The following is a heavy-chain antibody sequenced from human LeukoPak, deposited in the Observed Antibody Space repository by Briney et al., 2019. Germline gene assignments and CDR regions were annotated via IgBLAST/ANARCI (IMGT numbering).Heavy chain of an antibody. CDR1: GGTFSSYA. CDR2: IIPIFGTA. J-gene: IGHJ5*02. V-gene: IGHV1-69*13. D-gene: IGHD2-15*01. Sequence: SVTVSCKASGGTFSSYAISWVRQAPGQGLEWMGGIIPIFGTANYAQKFQGRVTITADESTSTAYMELSSLRSEDTAVYYCARGGCSGGSCLNWFDPWGQGTLVTVSS. CDR3: ARGGCSGGSCLNWFDP.